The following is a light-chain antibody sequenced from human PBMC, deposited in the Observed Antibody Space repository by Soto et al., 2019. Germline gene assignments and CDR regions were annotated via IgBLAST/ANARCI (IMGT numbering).Light chain of an antibody. Sequence: QSALTLPPSASGSPGQSVTISCTGTSSDVGGYNYVSWYQQHPGKAPKLMIYEVSKRPSGVPDRFSGSKSGNTASLTVSGLQAEDEADYYCSSYAGSNNPLYVFGTGTKVTVL. CDR2: EVS. CDR1: SSDVGGYNY. V-gene: IGLV2-8*01. CDR3: SSYAGSNNPLYV. J-gene: IGLJ1*01.